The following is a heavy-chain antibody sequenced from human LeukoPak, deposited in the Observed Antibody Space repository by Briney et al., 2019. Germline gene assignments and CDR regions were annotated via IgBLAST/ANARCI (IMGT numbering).Heavy chain of an antibody. CDR2: ISSNGGRT. Sequence: GGSLRLSCATSGFTFSNFAMNWVRQAPGKGLEWVSVISSNGGRTYYANSVKGRFTVSRDNSKNMLYLRMNTLRAEDTAIYYCANNYDCPFDWGQGTLVTVSS. CDR3: ANNYDCPFD. D-gene: IGHD5-12*01. CDR1: GFTFSNFA. V-gene: IGHV3-23*01. J-gene: IGHJ4*02.